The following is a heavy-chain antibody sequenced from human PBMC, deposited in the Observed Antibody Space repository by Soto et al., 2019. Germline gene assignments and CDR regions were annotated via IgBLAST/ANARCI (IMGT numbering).Heavy chain of an antibody. Sequence: QVQLVQSGAEVKKPGASVKVSCKASGYTFTSYYMHWVRQAPGQGLEWMGIINPSGGSTSYAQKFQGIVTMTRDTSKSTVYMELSSLRYEDTAEYYCARERFLEWSPGYWGQGTLVTVSS. CDR2: INPSGGST. CDR1: GYTFTSYY. CDR3: ARERFLEWSPGY. V-gene: IGHV1-46*01. J-gene: IGHJ4*02. D-gene: IGHD3-3*01.